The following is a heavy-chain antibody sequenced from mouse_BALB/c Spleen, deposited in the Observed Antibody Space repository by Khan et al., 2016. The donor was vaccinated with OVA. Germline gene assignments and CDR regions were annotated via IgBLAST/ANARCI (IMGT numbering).Heavy chain of an antibody. Sequence: QIQLVQSGPDLKKPGETVKISCKASGYTFTNYGINWVKQAPGKGLKWMSWIYTYTGEPTYADDFKGRFAFSLETSASTAYLQINNLKNEDTATYFCARGGRRAMDYWGQGTSVTVSS. J-gene: IGHJ4*01. D-gene: IGHD3-3*01. CDR2: IYTYTGEP. CDR3: ARGGRRAMDY. V-gene: IGHV9-3-1*01. CDR1: GYTFTNYG.